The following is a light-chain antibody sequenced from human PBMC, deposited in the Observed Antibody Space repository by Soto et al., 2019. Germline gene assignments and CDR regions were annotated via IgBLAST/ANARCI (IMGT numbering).Light chain of an antibody. CDR3: QHYNNLLGP. CDR2: GAS. V-gene: IGKV3-15*01. Sequence: ATLSYRASQSVSSSYLAWYQQKPGQAPRLLIYGASTRATGIPDRFSGSGSGTEFTLTISSLQSEDFAVYYCQHYNNLLGPFGGGTNVDIK. J-gene: IGKJ3*01. CDR1: QSVSSSY.